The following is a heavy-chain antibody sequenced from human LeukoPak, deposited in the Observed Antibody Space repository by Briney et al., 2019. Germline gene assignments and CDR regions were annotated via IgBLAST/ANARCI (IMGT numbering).Heavy chain of an antibody. D-gene: IGHD1-26*01. CDR2: INPNSGGT. CDR3: TRGWWELRGAFDI. CDR1: GYTFTSYD. Sequence: ASVKVSCKASGYTFTSYDINWVRQATGQGLEWMGWINPNSGGTNYAQKFQGRVTMTRDTSISTAYMELSRLRSDDTAVYYCTRGWWELRGAFDIWGQGTMVTVSS. J-gene: IGHJ3*02. V-gene: IGHV1-2*02.